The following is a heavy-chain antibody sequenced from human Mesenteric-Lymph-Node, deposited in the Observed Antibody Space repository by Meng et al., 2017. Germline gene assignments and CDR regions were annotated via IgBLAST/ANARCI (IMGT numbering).Heavy chain of an antibody. CDR2: IIPSFGTS. J-gene: IGHJ6*02. D-gene: IGHD3-10*01. V-gene: IGHV1-69*06. CDR3: ASSSRYYGSGSYSSRYYYYGMDV. CDR1: RGIFSSYA. Sequence: SVKVSCKASRGIFSSYAINWVRQAPAQGREWMGRIIPSFGTSNYAQKYQGRVTITADKSTSTAYMELSSLGSEDTAVYYCASSSRYYGSGSYSSRYYYYGMDVWGQGTTVTVSS.